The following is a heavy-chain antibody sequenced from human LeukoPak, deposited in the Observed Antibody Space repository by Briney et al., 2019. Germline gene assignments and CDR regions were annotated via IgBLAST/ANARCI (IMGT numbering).Heavy chain of an antibody. V-gene: IGHV3-15*01. CDR2: IKSKTDGGTT. D-gene: IGHD6-13*01. Sequence: GGSLRLSCAASGFTFSNAWMSWVRQAPGKGLEWVGRIKSKTDGGTTDHAAPVKGRFTISRDDSKNTLYLQMNSLKTEDTAVYYCTTGVAAAYAFDIWGQGTMVTVSS. CDR1: GFTFSNAW. J-gene: IGHJ3*02. CDR3: TTGVAAAYAFDI.